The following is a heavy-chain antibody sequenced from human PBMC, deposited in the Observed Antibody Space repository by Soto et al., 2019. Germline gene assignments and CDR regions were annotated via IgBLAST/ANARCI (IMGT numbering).Heavy chain of an antibody. D-gene: IGHD3-3*01. CDR1: GFTFSRFG. CDR2: IYSGGST. CDR3: ARCRYYDFWSGYYDYYYYYYGMDV. Sequence: PGGSLRLSCAASGFTFSRFGMHWVRQAPGKGLERVAVIYSGGSTYCADSVKGRFTISRDNSKNTLYLQMNSLRAEDTAVYYCARCRYYDFWSGYYDYYYYYYGMDVWGQGTTVTVSS. J-gene: IGHJ6*02. V-gene: IGHV3-NL1*01.